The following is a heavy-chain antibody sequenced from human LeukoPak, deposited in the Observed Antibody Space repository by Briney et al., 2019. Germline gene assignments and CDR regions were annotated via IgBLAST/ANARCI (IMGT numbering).Heavy chain of an antibody. CDR2: ISWNSGSI. Sequence: GGSLRLSCAASGFTFDDYAMPWVRQAPGKGLEWVSGISWNSGSIGYADSVKGRFTISRDNAKNSLYLQMNSLRAEDTALYYCAKGYGGNSGPLDYWGQGTLVTVSS. V-gene: IGHV3-9*01. D-gene: IGHD4-23*01. CDR3: AKGYGGNSGPLDY. CDR1: GFTFDDYA. J-gene: IGHJ4*02.